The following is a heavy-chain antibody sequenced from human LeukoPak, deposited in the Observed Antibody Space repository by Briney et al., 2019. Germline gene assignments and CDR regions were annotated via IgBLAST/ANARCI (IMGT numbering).Heavy chain of an antibody. V-gene: IGHV3-48*04. D-gene: IGHD7-27*01. CDR1: GSTFRSYA. CDR3: ARDDKWGFDY. J-gene: IGHJ4*02. Sequence: GGSLRLSCAASGSTFRSYAMSWVRQAPGKGLEWISNIRGTGVGSGSGVYYADSVRGRFTISRDDAKNSLFLQMNSLRVDDTAFYYCARDDKWGFDYWGQGALVTVSS. CDR2: IRGTGVGSGSGV.